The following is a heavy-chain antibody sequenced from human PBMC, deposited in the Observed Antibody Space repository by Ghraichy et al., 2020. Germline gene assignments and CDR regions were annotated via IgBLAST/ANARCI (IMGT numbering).Heavy chain of an antibody. CDR3: ARGPPLN. Sequence: LSLTCAASGFTFSNYDMNWVRQAPGKGLEWASYISSSGGTMYADSVKGRFTISRDNAKNSMYLQMSSLRAEDTAIYYCARGPPLNWGQGTLVTVSS. CDR1: GFTFSNYD. V-gene: IGHV3-48*03. J-gene: IGHJ4*02. CDR2: ISSSGGTM.